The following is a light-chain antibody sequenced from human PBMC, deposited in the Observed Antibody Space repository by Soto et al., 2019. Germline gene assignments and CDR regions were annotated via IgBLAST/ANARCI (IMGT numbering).Light chain of an antibody. J-gene: IGKJ3*01. CDR1: QSVLYRSNNKNS. CDR3: QQYYSTPFT. V-gene: IGKV4-1*01. Sequence: IVMNQSRDSLAVSLGERASINCKSSQSVLYRSNNKNSLAWYQQKPGQPPKLLIYWASIRESGVPDRFSGSGSGTDFTLTISSLQAEDVAVYYCQQYYSTPFTFGPGTKVDIK. CDR2: WAS.